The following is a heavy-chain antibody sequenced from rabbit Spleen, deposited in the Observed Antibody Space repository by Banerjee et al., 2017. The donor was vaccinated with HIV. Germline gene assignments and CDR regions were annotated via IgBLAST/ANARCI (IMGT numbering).Heavy chain of an antibody. CDR3: ARDTSTSFSSYGMDL. CDR1: GVSFSFSSY. Sequence: QSLEESGGDLVKPGASLTLTCTASGVSFSFSSYMCWVRQAPGKGLEWIACIDIGSSGFTYFATWAKGRFTISKTSSTTVTLQMTRLTAADTATYFCARDTSTSFSSYGMDLWGQGTLVTVS. V-gene: IGHV1S40*01. D-gene: IGHD1-1*01. J-gene: IGHJ6*01. CDR2: IDIGSSGFT.